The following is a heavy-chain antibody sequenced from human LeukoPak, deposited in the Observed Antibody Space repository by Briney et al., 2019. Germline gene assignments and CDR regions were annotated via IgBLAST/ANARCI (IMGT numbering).Heavy chain of an antibody. J-gene: IGHJ4*02. CDR2: IYYSEST. CDR1: GGSISSYY. D-gene: IGHD3-10*01. CDR3: ASHYGSGSYYRPALWS. V-gene: IGHV4-59*01. Sequence: SETLSLTCTVSGGSISSYYWSWIRQPPGKGLEWIGYIYYSESTNYNPSLKSRVTISVDTSKNQFSLKLSSVTAADTAVYYCASHYGSGSYYRPALWSWGQGTLVTVSS.